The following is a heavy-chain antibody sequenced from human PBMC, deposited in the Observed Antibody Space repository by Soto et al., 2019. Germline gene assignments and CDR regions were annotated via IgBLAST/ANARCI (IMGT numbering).Heavy chain of an antibody. J-gene: IGHJ6*03. CDR1: GGSFSGDH. CDR2: INHSGNT. CDR3: ARVRENTAARRLGYYYYYMDV. D-gene: IGHD6-6*01. Sequence: ASETLSLTCAVYGGSFSGDHWSWIRQPPGKGLEWIGEINHSGNTNYNPSLKSRITISVDTSKNQFSLKLSSVTAAETAVYYCARVRENTAARRLGYYYYYMDVWGKGTTVTVSS. V-gene: IGHV4-34*01.